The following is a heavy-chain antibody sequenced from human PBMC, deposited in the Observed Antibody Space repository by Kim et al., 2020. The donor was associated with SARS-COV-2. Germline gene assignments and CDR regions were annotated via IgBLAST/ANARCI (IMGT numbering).Heavy chain of an antibody. V-gene: IGHV3-23*01. CDR3: AKATALWRGVSYYFQD. D-gene: IGHD2-21*01. J-gene: IGHJ4*02. Sequence: SVKGRFTNSSDNSNNTLWLQMNSLRAEDTAIYYCAKATALWRGVSYYFQDWGQGTLVTVSS.